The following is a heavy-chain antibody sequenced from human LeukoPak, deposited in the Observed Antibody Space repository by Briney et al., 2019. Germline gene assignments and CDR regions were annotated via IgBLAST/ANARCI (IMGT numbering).Heavy chain of an antibody. CDR2: ISDSGNT. V-gene: IGHV3-23*01. J-gene: IGHJ6*03. CDR3: ARDRREYSSSSRDDGYYYYYYMDV. CDR1: GFTLSSYA. D-gene: IGHD6-6*01. Sequence: GVLRLSCAASGFTLSSYAMSWVRQAPGKGLEWVSAISDSGNTYHADSVKGRFTISRDSSKNTLFLQMNRLRPEDAAVYYCARDRREYSSSSRDDGYYYYYYMDVWGKGTTVTVSS.